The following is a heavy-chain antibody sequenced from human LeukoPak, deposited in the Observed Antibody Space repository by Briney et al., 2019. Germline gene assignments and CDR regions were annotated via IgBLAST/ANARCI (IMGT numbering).Heavy chain of an antibody. V-gene: IGHV1-18*01. CDR3: ARPNDYDILTGYTDAFDI. CDR1: GYTFTSYG. D-gene: IGHD3-9*01. J-gene: IGHJ3*02. CDR2: ISAYNGNT. Sequence: ASVKVSCKASGYTFTSYGISWVRQAPGQGLEWMGWISAYNGNTNYAQKLQGRVTMTTDTSTSTACMELRSLRSDDTAAYYCARPNDYDILTGYTDAFDIWGQGTMVTVSS.